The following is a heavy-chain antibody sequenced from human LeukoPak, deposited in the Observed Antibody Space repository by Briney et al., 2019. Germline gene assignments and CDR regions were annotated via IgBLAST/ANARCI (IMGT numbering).Heavy chain of an antibody. CDR2: INPNSGGT. D-gene: IGHD1-20*01. CDR1: GYTFTGYY. J-gene: IGHJ4*02. CDR3: AREAGNWNYFDY. V-gene: IGHV1-2*02. Sequence: ASVKVSCKASGYTFTGYYMHWVRQAPGQGLEWMGWINPNSGGTNYAQKFQGRVTVTRDTSISTAYMELSRLRSDDTAVYYCAREAGNWNYFDYWGQGTLVTVSS.